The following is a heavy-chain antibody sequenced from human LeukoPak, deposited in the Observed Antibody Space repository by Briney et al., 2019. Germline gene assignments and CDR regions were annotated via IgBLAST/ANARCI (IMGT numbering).Heavy chain of an antibody. CDR3: AREEGDGYANTNDY. CDR2: INTNTGNP. J-gene: IGHJ4*02. CDR1: GGTFSSYA. D-gene: IGHD5-24*01. Sequence: WASVKVSCKASGGTFSSYAISWVRQAPGQGLEWMGWINTNTGNPTYAQGFTGRFVFSLDTSVSTAYLQISSLKAEDTAVYYCAREEGDGYANTNDYWGQGTLVTVSS. V-gene: IGHV7-4-1*02.